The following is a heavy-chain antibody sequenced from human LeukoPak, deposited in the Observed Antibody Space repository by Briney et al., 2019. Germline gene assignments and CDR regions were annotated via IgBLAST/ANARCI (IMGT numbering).Heavy chain of an antibody. V-gene: IGHV4-30-4*01. D-gene: IGHD2-2*01. CDR2: IYYSGST. Sequence: SSETLSLTCTVSGGSISSGDYYWSWICQPPGKGLEWIGYIYYSGSTYYNPSLKSRVTISVDTSKNQFSLKLSSVTAADTAVYYCARVPAAPRLYMDVWGQGTTVIVSS. CDR1: GGSISSGDYY. CDR3: ARVPAAPRLYMDV. J-gene: IGHJ6*02.